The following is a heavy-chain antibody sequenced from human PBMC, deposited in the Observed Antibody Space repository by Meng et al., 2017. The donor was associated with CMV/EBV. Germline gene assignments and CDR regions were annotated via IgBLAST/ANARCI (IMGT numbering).Heavy chain of an antibody. CDR2: IYYSGST. CDR3: SVVDTAMVTPWFDP. CDR1: GGSISSSSYY. J-gene: IGHJ5*02. D-gene: IGHD5-18*01. V-gene: IGHV4-39*07. Sequence: SETLSLTCTVSGGSISSSSYYWGWIRQPPGKGLEWIGSIYYSGSTYYNPSLKSRVTISVDTSKNQFSLKLSSVTAADTAVYYCSVVDTAMVTPWFDPWGQGTLVTVSS.